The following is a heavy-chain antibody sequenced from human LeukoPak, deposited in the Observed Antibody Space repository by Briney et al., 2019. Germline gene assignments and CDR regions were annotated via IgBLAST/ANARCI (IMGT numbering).Heavy chain of an antibody. D-gene: IGHD4-17*01. Sequence: GASVKVSCKASGYTFTGYYMHWVRQAPGQGLEWMGWISAYNGNTNYAQKLQGRVTMTTDTSTSTAYMELRSLRSDDTAVYYCASGNNYGDYVNYWGQGTLVTASS. CDR2: ISAYNGNT. V-gene: IGHV1-18*04. J-gene: IGHJ4*02. CDR1: GYTFTGYY. CDR3: ASGNNYGDYVNY.